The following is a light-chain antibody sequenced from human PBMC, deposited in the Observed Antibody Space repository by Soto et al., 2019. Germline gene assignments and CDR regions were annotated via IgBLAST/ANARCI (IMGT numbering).Light chain of an antibody. V-gene: IGLV2-11*01. Sequence: QSALTQPRSVSGSPGQSVTISCTGTSSDVGGYNYVSWYQQHPGKAPKLMISDVSKRPSGVPDRFSGSKSGNTASLTISGLQDEDEADYYCCSYAGSYTYVFGTGTKVTAL. CDR3: CSYAGSYTYV. J-gene: IGLJ1*01. CDR1: SSDVGGYNY. CDR2: DVS.